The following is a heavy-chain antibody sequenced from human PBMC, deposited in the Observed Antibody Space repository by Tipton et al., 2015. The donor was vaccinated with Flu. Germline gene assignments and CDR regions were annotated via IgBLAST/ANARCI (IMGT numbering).Heavy chain of an antibody. CDR3: ARLSYYDVDLKNFYFED. V-gene: IGHV4-39*01. D-gene: IGHD3-10*02. CDR1: GGSISSSSYN. J-gene: IGHJ4*02. Sequence: TLSLTCNDSGGSISSSSYNWGWIRQPPGKGLEWIGSIYYSGRIYYNPSLKSRVTISVDTSKNQFSLRLNSVTAADTAVYYCARLSYYDVDLKNFYFEDWGQGTLVTVSS. CDR2: IYYSGRI.